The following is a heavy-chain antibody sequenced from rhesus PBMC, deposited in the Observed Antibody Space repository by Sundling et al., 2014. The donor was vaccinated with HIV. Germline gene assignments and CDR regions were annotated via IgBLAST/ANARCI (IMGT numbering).Heavy chain of an antibody. CDR3: ARGSLDWLLYGRGAFDF. D-gene: IGHD3-3*01. V-gene: IGHV4-169*01. Sequence: QVQLQESGPGLVKPSETLSVTCAVSGGSVSSSYWSWIRQAPGKGLEWIGYTSGSGGNTDYNPLLKSRVTISVDTSKNQFSLRLRSVTAADTAVYYCARGSLDWLLYGRGAFDFWGQGLRVTVSS. CDR2: TSGSGGNT. J-gene: IGHJ3*01. CDR1: GGSVSSSY.